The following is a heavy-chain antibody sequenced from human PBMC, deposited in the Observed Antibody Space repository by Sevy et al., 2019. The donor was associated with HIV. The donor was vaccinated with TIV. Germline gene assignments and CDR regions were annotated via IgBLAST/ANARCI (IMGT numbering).Heavy chain of an antibody. D-gene: IGHD4-17*01. CDR2: ISSSSSYI. CDR3: ARDVGDYVGWFDP. Sequence: GGSLRLSCAASGFTVSRYSMNWVRQAPGKGLEWVSSISSSSSYIYYADSVKGRFTISRDNAKNSLYLQMNSLRAEDTAVYYCARDVGDYVGWFDPWGQGTLVTVSS. CDR1: GFTVSRYS. J-gene: IGHJ5*02. V-gene: IGHV3-21*01.